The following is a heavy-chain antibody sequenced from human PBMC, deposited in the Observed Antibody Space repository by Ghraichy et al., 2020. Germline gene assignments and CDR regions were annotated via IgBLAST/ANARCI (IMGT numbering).Heavy chain of an antibody. V-gene: IGHV4-34*01. D-gene: IGHD3-16*02. CDR1: GGSFSGYY. CDR2: INHSGST. J-gene: IGHJ4*02. Sequence: SETLSLTCAVYGGSFSGYYWSWIRQPPGKGLEWIGEINHSGSTNYNPSLKSRVTISVDTSKNQFSLKLSSVTAADTAVYYCASLTRGYIRYWGQGTLVTVSS. CDR3: ASLTRGYIRY.